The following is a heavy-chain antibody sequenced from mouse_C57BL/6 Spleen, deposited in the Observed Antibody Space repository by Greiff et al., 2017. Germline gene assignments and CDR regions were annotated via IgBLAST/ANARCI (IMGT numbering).Heavy chain of an antibody. Sequence: VKLMESGPGLVAPSQSLSITCTVSGFSLTSYAISWVRQPPGKGLEWLGVIWTGGGTNYNSALKSRLSISKDNSKSQVFLKMNSLQTDDTARYYCARTSYDGYTFEGAMDYWGQGTSVTVSS. V-gene: IGHV2-9-1*01. CDR2: IWTGGGT. CDR3: ARTSYDGYTFEGAMDY. D-gene: IGHD2-3*01. CDR1: GFSLTSYA. J-gene: IGHJ4*01.